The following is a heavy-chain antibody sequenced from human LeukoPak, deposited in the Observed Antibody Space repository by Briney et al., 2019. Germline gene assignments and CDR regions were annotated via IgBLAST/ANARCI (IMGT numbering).Heavy chain of an antibody. CDR1: GGPISSYY. CDR3: ARAPYPYYYDSSGYYVYYFDY. Sequence: PSETLSLTCTVSGGPISSYYWSWIRQPPGKGLEWIGYIYYSGSTNYNPSLKSRVTISVDTSKNQFSLKLSSVTAADTAVYYCARAPYPYYYDSSGYYVYYFDYWGQGTLVTVSS. V-gene: IGHV4-59*01. D-gene: IGHD3-22*01. CDR2: IYYSGST. J-gene: IGHJ4*02.